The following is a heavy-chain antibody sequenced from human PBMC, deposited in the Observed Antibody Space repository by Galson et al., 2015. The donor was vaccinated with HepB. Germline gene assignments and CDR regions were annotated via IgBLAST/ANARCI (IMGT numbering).Heavy chain of an antibody. CDR3: AKALYSSTWYPDYYYYAMDV. V-gene: IGHV3-30*04. D-gene: IGHD6-13*01. J-gene: IGHJ6*02. Sequence: SLRLSCAASGFTFSSYAMHWVRQAPGKGLDWVAVISYDGSNEYYADSVKGRFTISRDNSKDTLYLQMNSLRAEDTAVYYCAKALYSSTWYPDYYYYAMDVWGHGTTVTVSS. CDR2: ISYDGSNE. CDR1: GFTFSSYA.